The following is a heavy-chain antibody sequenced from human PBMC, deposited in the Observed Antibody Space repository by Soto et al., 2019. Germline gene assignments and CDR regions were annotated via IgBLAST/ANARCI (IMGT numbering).Heavy chain of an antibody. Sequence: GESLKISCKGSGYSFAGYWITWVRQKPGKGLEWMGRIDPSDSQTYYSPSFRGHVTISVTKSITTVFLQWSSLRASDTAMYYCARQIYDSDTGPNFQYYFDSWGKGTQVTVS. CDR1: GYSFAGYW. J-gene: IGHJ4*02. CDR2: IDPSDSQT. D-gene: IGHD3-22*01. CDR3: ARQIYDSDTGPNFQYYFDS. V-gene: IGHV5-10-1*01.